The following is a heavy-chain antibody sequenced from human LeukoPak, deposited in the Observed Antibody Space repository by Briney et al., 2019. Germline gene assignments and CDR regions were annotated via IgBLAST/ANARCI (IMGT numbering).Heavy chain of an antibody. V-gene: IGHV3-7*03. D-gene: IGHD6-19*01. CDR3: ASLSYSSGWPGV. Sequence: GGSLRLSCAASGFTFGSCWMNWVRQTPGKGLEWVANINQDGSQKFYVDSVKGRFTISRDNAKNSLYLQMNSLRAEDTALYHCASLSYSSGWPGVWGQGTLVTVSS. CDR2: INQDGSQK. CDR1: GFTFGSCW. J-gene: IGHJ4*02.